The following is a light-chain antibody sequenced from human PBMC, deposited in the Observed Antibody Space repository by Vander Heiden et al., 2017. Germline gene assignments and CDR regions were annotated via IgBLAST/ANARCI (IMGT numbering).Light chain of an antibody. CDR1: QSVSSSY. J-gene: IGKJ2*01. Sequence: EIVLTQSPGTLSLSPGERATLSCRASQSVSSSYLAWYQQKPGQAPRLLIYGASSRATGIPDRFSGSGSGTDFTLTISRLEPEDFAVYYCQQYGSSPTYTFGQETKVEIK. CDR2: GAS. CDR3: QQYGSSPTYT. V-gene: IGKV3-20*01.